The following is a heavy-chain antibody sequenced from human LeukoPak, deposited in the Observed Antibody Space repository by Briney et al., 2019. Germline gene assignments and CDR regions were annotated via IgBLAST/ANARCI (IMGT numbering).Heavy chain of an antibody. D-gene: IGHD2-2*01. CDR2: ISAYNGNT. CDR1: GYTFTSYG. J-gene: IGHJ5*02. Sequence: GASVKVSCKASGYTFTSYGISWVRQAPGQGLEWMGWISAYNGNTNYAQKLQGRVTMTTDTSTSTAYMELRSLRSDDTAVYYCATDLTSPVRIGWFDPWGQGTLVTVSS. V-gene: IGHV1-18*01. CDR3: ATDLTSPVRIGWFDP.